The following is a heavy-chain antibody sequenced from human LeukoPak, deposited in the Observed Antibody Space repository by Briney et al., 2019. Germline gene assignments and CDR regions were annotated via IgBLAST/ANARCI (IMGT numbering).Heavy chain of an antibody. D-gene: IGHD6-13*01. CDR3: ARETGYTEMYYFDY. Sequence: ASVKVSCKASGYTFTGYGISWVRQAPGQGLEWMGWISAYNGNTNYAQKLQGRVTMTTDTSTSTAYMELRSLRSDDTAVYYCARETGYTEMYYFDYWGLGTLVTVSS. CDR2: ISAYNGNT. CDR1: GYTFTGYG. V-gene: IGHV1-18*01. J-gene: IGHJ4*02.